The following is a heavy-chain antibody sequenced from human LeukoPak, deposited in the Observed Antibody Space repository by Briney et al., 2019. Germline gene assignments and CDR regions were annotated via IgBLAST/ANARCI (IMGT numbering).Heavy chain of an antibody. CDR2: IKQDGSEK. Sequence: GGSLRLSCAASGFTFSSYWMSWVRQAPGKGLEWVAHIKQDGSEKYDVDSVKGRFTITRDNAKNSLYLQMSSLRAEDTAVYYCARGGIAVAGTRENYYYYYMDVWGKGTTVTVSS. V-gene: IGHV3-7*01. CDR1: GFTFSSYW. J-gene: IGHJ6*03. CDR3: ARGGIAVAGTRENYYYYYMDV. D-gene: IGHD6-19*01.